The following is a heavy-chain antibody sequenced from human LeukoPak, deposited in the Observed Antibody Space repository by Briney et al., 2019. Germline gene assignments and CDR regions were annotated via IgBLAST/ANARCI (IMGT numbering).Heavy chain of an antibody. CDR1: GFTFKNFA. CDR3: AKDNGHDYGEPFDY. CDR2: IRNSDDNT. J-gene: IGHJ4*02. V-gene: IGHV3-23*01. D-gene: IGHD4-17*01. Sequence: GASLRLSCAASGFTFKNFAMTWVRQAPGKGLEWVSAIRNSDDNTYYADSMKGRFTISRDDSKNTLYLQMSSLRAEDTAVYYCAKDNGHDYGEPFDYWGQGTLVTVSS.